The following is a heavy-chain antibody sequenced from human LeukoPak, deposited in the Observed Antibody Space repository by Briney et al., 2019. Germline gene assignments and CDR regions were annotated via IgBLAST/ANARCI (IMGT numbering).Heavy chain of an antibody. D-gene: IGHD3-22*01. CDR3: ARGPPLNYYDSSGYFDY. CDR1: GFTFSNYN. J-gene: IGHJ4*02. Sequence: GGSLRLSCAASGFTFSNYNMNWVRQAPGKGLEWVANIKQDGSEKYYVDSMKGRFTISRDNAQNSLYLQMNSLRAEDTAVYYCARGPPLNYYDSSGYFDYWGQGTLVTVSS. CDR2: IKQDGSEK. V-gene: IGHV3-7*01.